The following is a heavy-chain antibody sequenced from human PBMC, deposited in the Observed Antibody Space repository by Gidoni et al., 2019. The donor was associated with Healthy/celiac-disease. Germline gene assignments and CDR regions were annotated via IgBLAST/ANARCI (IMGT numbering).Heavy chain of an antibody. CDR2: INPNSGGT. D-gene: IGHD3-22*01. V-gene: IGHV1-2*02. CDR1: GYTLTGYY. J-gene: IGHJ3*02. Sequence: QVQLVQSGAEVKKPGASVKVSCKASGYTLTGYYMHWVRQAPGQGLEWMGWINPNSGGTNYAQKFQGRVTMTRDTSISTAYMELSRLRSDDTAVYYCARDYDSSGYYYVYAFDIWGQGTMVTVSS. CDR3: ARDYDSSGYYYVYAFDI.